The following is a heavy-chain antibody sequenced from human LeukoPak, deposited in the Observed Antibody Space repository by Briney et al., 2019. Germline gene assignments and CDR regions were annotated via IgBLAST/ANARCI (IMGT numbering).Heavy chain of an antibody. CDR3: ARGSATYYYDSSVLT. J-gene: IGHJ4*02. CDR1: GFTVSSNY. V-gene: IGHV3-53*01. D-gene: IGHD3-22*01. CDR2: ILSGGNR. Sequence: GGSLRLSCAASGFTVSSNYINWVRQAPGKGLEWVSLILSGGNRYYADSVKGRFTISRDNSKNTVFLEMNSLRAEDTAVYYCARGSATYYYDSSVLTWGQGTLVTVSS.